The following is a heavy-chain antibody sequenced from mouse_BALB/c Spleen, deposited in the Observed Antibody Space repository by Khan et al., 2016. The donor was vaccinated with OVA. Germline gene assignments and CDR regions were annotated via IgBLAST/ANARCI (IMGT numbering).Heavy chain of an antibody. Sequence: VQLKESGPELMKPGASVKISCKASGYSFTSYYIHWVKQSHGKSLEWIGYVDPFNGGTSYNQKFKGKATLTVDKSSSTAYMHLSSLTSEDSAVYDCTRDSYVCWFAYWGQGTLVTVSA. V-gene: IGHV1S135*01. D-gene: IGHD2-12*01. J-gene: IGHJ3*01. CDR1: GYSFTSYY. CDR3: TRDSYVCWFAY. CDR2: VDPFNGGT.